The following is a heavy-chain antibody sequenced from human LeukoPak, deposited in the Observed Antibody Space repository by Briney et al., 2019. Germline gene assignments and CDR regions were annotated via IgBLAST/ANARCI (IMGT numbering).Heavy chain of an antibody. CDR2: ISGSAGST. D-gene: IGHD7-27*01. Sequence: PGGSLRLSCAASGFNFGTYAMNWVRQAPGQGLEWVSSISGSAGSTYYADSVKGRFTLSRDNSKNTLSLQMNSLRADDTAVYYCARDGEPRYWGSGYYYGMDVWGQGATVTVSS. V-gene: IGHV3-23*01. J-gene: IGHJ6*02. CDR3: ARDGEPRYWGSGYYYGMDV. CDR1: GFNFGTYA.